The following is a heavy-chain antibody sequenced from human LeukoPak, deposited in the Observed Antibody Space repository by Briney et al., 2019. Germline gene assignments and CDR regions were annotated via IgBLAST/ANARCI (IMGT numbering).Heavy chain of an antibody. V-gene: IGHV3-23*01. D-gene: IGHD1-1*01. J-gene: IGHJ4*02. CDR3: ANNWNLDY. CDR2: ISNSGDST. Sequence: PGGSLRLSCAASGFTFSSYAMGWVRQAPGKGLEYVSAISNSGDSTYYAGSVKGRFTISRDNSKSTLYLQMNSLRAEDTAVYYCANNWNLDYWGQGTLVTVSS. CDR1: GFTFSSYA.